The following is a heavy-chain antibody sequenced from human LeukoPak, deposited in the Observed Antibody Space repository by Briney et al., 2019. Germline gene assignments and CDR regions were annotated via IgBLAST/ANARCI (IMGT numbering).Heavy chain of an antibody. CDR2: INWNGGST. Sequence: GGSLRLSCAASGFTFDDYGMSWVRQAPGKGLEWVSGINWNGGSTGYADSVKGRFTISRDNARNSLYLQMNSLRAEDTALYHCARTLGGARFPPDYWGQGTLVTVSS. CDR1: GFTFDDYG. J-gene: IGHJ4*02. V-gene: IGHV3-20*01. CDR3: ARTLGGARFPPDY. D-gene: IGHD1-26*01.